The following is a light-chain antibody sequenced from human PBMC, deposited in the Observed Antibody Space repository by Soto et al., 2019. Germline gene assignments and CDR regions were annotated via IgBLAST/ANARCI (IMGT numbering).Light chain of an antibody. J-gene: IGKJ1*01. CDR1: QSVSSN. CDR2: GAS. CDR3: QQYNKWPWA. Sequence: EIVMTQSPATLSVSPGERATLSCRASQSVSSNLAWYQQKPGQAPRLLIYGASTRATGITARFSGSGSGTEFTLTIGSLQSEDFAVYYCQQYNKWPWAFGQGTKVEIK. V-gene: IGKV3-15*01.